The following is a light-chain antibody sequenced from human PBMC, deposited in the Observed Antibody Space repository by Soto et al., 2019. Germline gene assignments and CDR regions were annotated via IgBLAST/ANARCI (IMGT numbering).Light chain of an antibody. V-gene: IGKV3-20*01. CDR2: AIS. CDR1: HTISSSY. J-gene: IGKJ1*01. CDR3: QQYDSLPRT. Sequence: EIVLTQSPGTLSLSPGERATLSCGASHTISSSYLAWYQQKPGQAPRLLMYAISSRATGIPDRFSGSGSGTDFTLTITRLEPEDFAVYYCQQYDSLPRTFGQGTKVDI.